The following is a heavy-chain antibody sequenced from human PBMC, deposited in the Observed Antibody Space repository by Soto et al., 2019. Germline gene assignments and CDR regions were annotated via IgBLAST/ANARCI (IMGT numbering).Heavy chain of an antibody. CDR1: GGSISSYY. CDR2: IYYSART. Sequence: QVQLQESGPGLVKPSETLSLTCTVSGGSISSYYWSWIRQPPGKGLEWLGYIYYSARTNYSPSLKSRVTISVDPSKNPFSLNLSSVAAADTAVYSCARHLPYCGGDCDSLDYWGQGTLVTVSS. J-gene: IGHJ4*02. CDR3: ARHLPYCGGDCDSLDY. D-gene: IGHD2-21*02. V-gene: IGHV4-59*08.